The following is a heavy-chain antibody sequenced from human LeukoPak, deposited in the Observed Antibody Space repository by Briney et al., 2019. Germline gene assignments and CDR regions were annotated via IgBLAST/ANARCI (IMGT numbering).Heavy chain of an antibody. V-gene: IGHV3-66*01. CDR3: ARDSPYYDILTGPVDY. CDR2: IYSGGST. D-gene: IGHD3-9*01. CDR1: GFTVSSNY. Sequence: GSLRLSCAASGFTVSSNYMSWVRQAPGKGLEWVSVIYSGGSTYYADSVKGRFTISRDNSKNTLYLQMNSLRAEDTAVYYCARDSPYYDILTGPVDYWGQGTLVTVSS. J-gene: IGHJ4*02.